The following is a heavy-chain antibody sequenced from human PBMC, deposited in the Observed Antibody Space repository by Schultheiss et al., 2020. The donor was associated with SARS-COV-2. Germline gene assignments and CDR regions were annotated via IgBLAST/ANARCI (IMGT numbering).Heavy chain of an antibody. D-gene: IGHD4-23*01. J-gene: IGHJ6*02. CDR1: GFTFSDAW. CDR3: STESREGNSSLYYNYGMDV. Sequence: GGSLRLSCAASGFTFSDAWMSWVRQAPGKGLEWVGRIKSKADGGTTDYAAPVKGRFTISGDESKNTVYLQMRSLRIEDTAVYYCSTESREGNSSLYYNYGMDVWGQGTTVTVSS. CDR2: IKSKADGGTT. V-gene: IGHV3-15*01.